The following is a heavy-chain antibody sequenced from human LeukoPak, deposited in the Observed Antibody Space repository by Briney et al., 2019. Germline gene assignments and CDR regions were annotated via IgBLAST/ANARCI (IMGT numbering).Heavy chain of an antibody. CDR3: ARGKTSYVWGSYRPGAFDI. Sequence: ASVKVSCKASGYTFTGYYMHWVRQAPGQGLEWMGWINPNSGGTNYAQKFQGRVTMTRDTSISTAYMELSRLRSDDTAVYYCARGKTSYVWGSYRPGAFDIWGQGTMVTVSS. J-gene: IGHJ3*02. CDR2: INPNSGGT. CDR1: GYTFTGYY. V-gene: IGHV1-2*02. D-gene: IGHD3-16*02.